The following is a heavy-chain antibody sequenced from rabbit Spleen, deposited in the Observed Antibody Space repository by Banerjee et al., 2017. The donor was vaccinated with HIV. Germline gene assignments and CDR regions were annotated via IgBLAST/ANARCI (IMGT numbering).Heavy chain of an antibody. CDR3: VRDLADPTDSDG. J-gene: IGHJ2*01. V-gene: IGHV1S40*01. CDR2: IYTGSGGA. CDR1: GFSFSNSYF. D-gene: IGHD6-1*01. Sequence: QSLEESGGDLVKPGASLTLTCTASGFSFSNSYFMSWVRQAPGKGLEWIAYIYTGSGGAYYASWAKGRFTISKTSSTTVTLQMTSLTAADTATYFCVRDLADPTDSDGWGPGTLVTVS.